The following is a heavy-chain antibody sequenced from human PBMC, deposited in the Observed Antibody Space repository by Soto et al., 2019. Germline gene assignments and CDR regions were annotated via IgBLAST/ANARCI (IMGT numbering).Heavy chain of an antibody. CDR2: IIPIFGTA. V-gene: IGHV1-69*13. CDR3: AREHDQYYYYGMDV. CDR1: GGTFSSYA. Sequence: EASVKVSCKASGGTFSSYAISWVRQAPGQGLEWMGGIIPIFGTANYAQKFQGRVTITADESTSTAYMELSSLRSEDTAVYYCAREHDQYYYYGMDVWGQGTTVTVSS. D-gene: IGHD3-3*01. J-gene: IGHJ6*02.